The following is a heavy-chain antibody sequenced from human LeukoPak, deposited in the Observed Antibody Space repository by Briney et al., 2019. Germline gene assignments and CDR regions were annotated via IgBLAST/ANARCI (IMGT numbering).Heavy chain of an antibody. CDR3: ARDKIDGPTKLDY. CDR1: VFPFSRYW. CDR2: IKQDESEK. V-gene: IGHV3-7*01. Sequence: PGGSLRLSCAASVFPFSRYWMSWVRQAPGKGLEWVANIKQDESEKYYVDSVKGRFTISRDNAKNSLYLQMNSLRAEDTAVYYCARDKIDGPTKLDYWGQGILVTVSS. J-gene: IGHJ4*02. D-gene: IGHD5-24*01.